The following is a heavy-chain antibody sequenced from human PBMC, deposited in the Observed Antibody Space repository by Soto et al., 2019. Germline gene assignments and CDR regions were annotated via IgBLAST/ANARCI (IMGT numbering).Heavy chain of an antibody. J-gene: IGHJ5*02. Sequence: XXTFSSHVISWVRQAPGQGLQWMGGVIPMYGTTNYAQKFEGRVMITADTSTDTVYMELSSLISEDTAVYYCARPGGEEWLLSNYFAAWGQGTLVTVSS. CDR2: VIPMYGTT. V-gene: IGHV1-69*06. CDR1: XXTFSSHV. D-gene: IGHD3-3*01. CDR3: ARPGGEEWLLSNYFAA.